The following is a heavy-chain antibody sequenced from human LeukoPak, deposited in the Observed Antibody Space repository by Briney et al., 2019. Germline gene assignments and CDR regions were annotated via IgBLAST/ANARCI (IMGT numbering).Heavy chain of an antibody. CDR2: IKTDGRTT. CDR3: TTGPSYGYEW. V-gene: IGHV3-74*01. CDR1: GMTFSNHW. Sequence: PGGSLRLSCAASGMTFSNHWMHWVRQAQGKGLVWVSLIKTDGRTTIYADSVKGRFTISRDNGKSTLYLQMNSLRAEDTAIYYCTTGPSYGYEWWGQGTVVTVSS. D-gene: IGHD3-16*01. J-gene: IGHJ4*02.